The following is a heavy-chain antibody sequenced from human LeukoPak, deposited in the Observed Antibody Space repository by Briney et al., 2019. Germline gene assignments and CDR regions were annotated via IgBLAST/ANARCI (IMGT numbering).Heavy chain of an antibody. CDR2: ITGNGANT. Sequence: PGGSLRLSCAPSGFSYSTYWMSWVRQAPGKGLEWVSAITGNGANTFYADSVKGRFTISRDNSKNTMYLQMNSLRAEDTALYYCARDRSGSYPNWFDPWGQGTLVTVSS. CDR1: GFSYSTYW. V-gene: IGHV3-23*01. D-gene: IGHD3-10*01. J-gene: IGHJ5*02. CDR3: ARDRSGSYPNWFDP.